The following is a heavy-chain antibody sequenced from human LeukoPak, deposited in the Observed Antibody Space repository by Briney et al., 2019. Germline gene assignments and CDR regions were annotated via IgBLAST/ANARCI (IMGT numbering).Heavy chain of an antibody. Sequence: GGSLRLSCSASEFTFGNFWMSWVRQAPGKGPEWVANIKQDGSEKYYVDSVKGRFTISRDNAETSLHLQMNSLRAEDTAVYYCARGGNHGDYWYFDLWGRGTLVTVSS. CDR3: ARGGNHGDYWYFDL. V-gene: IGHV3-7*01. D-gene: IGHD4-17*01. CDR1: EFTFGNFW. J-gene: IGHJ2*01. CDR2: IKQDGSEK.